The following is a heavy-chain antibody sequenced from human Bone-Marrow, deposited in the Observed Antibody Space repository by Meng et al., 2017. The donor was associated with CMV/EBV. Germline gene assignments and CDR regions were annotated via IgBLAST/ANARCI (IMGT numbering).Heavy chain of an antibody. V-gene: IGHV1-69*02. CDR1: GGTFSSYT. Sequence: SVKVSCKASGGTFSSYTISWVRQAPGQGLEWMGRIIPILGIANYAQKFQGRVTITADKSTSTAYMELSSLRSEDTAVYYCARRRRGWNYGFDPWGQGNLVHVSS. CDR2: IIPILGIA. CDR3: ARRRRGWNYGFDP. J-gene: IGHJ5*02. D-gene: IGHD1-7*01.